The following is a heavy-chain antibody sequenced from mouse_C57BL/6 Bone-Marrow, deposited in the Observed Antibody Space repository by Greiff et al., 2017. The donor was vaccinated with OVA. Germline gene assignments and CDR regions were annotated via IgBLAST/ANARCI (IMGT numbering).Heavy chain of an antibody. J-gene: IGHJ3*01. Sequence: QVQLQQSGAELARPGASVKLSCKASGYTFTSYGISWVKQRTGQGLEWIGEIYTRSGNTYYNEKFKGKATLTADKSSSTAYMELRSLTSEDSAVYFCARILRPAWFAYWGHGTLVTVSA. V-gene: IGHV1-81*01. CDR2: IYTRSGNT. D-gene: IGHD1-1*01. CDR1: GYTFTSYG. CDR3: ARILRPAWFAY.